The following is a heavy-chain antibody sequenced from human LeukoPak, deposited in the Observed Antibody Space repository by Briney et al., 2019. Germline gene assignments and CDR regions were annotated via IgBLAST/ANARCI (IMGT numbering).Heavy chain of an antibody. J-gene: IGHJ5*02. CDR1: GGSFSSGSYH. CDR2: INTSGSI. D-gene: IGHD4-11*01. CDR3: ARDNTVTTSLGWSDP. Sequence: SQTLSLTCTVSGGSFSSGSYHWSWIRQPAGEGLEWIGRINTSGSINYHPSLKSRVTISVDTSKTKFSLKVSSVTAADTAVYYCARDNTVTTSLGWSDPWGQGTLVTVSS. V-gene: IGHV4-61*02.